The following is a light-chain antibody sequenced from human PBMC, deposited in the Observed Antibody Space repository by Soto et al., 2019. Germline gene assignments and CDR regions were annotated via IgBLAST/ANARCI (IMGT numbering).Light chain of an antibody. Sequence: IVLTQSAATLSLSPGERATLSCRASQSVSSYLAWYQQKPGQAPRLLIYDASNRATGIPARFSGSGSGTDFTLSISSLEPEDFAVYYCQHRSNWITFGQGTRLEIK. CDR2: DAS. J-gene: IGKJ5*01. V-gene: IGKV3-11*01. CDR1: QSVSSY. CDR3: QHRSNWIT.